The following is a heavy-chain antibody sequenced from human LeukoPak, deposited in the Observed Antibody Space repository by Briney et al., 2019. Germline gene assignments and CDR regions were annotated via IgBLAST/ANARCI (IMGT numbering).Heavy chain of an antibody. J-gene: IGHJ5*02. D-gene: IGHD2-15*01. Sequence: ASVKVSCKASGYTFSSYGISWVRQAPGQGLEWMGWISTYNGNTNYGNTNYAQKLQGRVTLTTDTSTSTVYMELRSLRSDDTAVYCCARDLGYCSGGSCTFRFDPWGQGTLVTVSS. CDR1: GYTFSSYG. CDR3: ARDLGYCSGGSCTFRFDP. V-gene: IGHV1-18*04. CDR2: ISTYNGNTNYGNT.